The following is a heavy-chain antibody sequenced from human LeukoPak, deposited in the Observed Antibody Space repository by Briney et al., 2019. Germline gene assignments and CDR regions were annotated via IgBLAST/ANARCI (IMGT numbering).Heavy chain of an antibody. CDR2: IYYSGST. V-gene: IGHV4-59*01. CDR3: ARSSEGRYYYDSSGFSYYYYYMDV. D-gene: IGHD3-22*01. Sequence: SEILSLTCTVSGGSISSYYWSWIRQPPGKGLEWIGYIYYSGSTNYNPSLKSRVTISVDTSKNQFSLKLSSVTAADTAVYYCARSSEGRYYYDSSGFSYYYYYMDVWGKGTTVTISS. CDR1: GGSISSYY. J-gene: IGHJ6*03.